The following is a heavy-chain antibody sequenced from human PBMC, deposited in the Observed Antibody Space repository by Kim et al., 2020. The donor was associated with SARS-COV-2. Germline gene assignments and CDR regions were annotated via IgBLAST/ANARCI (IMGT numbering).Heavy chain of an antibody. V-gene: IGHV4-31*03. CDR2: IYYSGST. J-gene: IGHJ1*01. Sequence: SETLSLTCTVSGDSISRGGSHWSWIRQHPGKGLEWIGYIYYSGSTYYNPSLKSRATISGDTSKNQFSLKLSSVTAADTAVYYCARGDYDSSGYHYHEHWGQGTQVTVSS. CDR3: ARGDYDSSGYHYHEH. CDR1: GDSISRGGSH. D-gene: IGHD3-22*01.